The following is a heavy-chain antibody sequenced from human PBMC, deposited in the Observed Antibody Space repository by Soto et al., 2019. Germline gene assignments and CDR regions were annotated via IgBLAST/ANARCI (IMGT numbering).Heavy chain of an antibody. D-gene: IGHD6-6*01. Sequence: SETLSLTCTVSGGSISSGAYYWSWIRQPPGKGLEWIGYIYYSGSTYYNPSLKSRVTISVDTSKNQFSLKLSSVTAADTAVYYCASEYSSSSFYYYGMDVWGQGTTVTVSS. CDR1: GGSISSGAYY. CDR2: IYYSGST. J-gene: IGHJ6*02. CDR3: ASEYSSSSFYYYGMDV. V-gene: IGHV4-30-4*01.